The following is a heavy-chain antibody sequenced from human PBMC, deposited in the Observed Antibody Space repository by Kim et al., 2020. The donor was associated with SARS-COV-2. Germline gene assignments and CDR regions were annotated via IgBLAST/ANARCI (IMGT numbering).Heavy chain of an antibody. J-gene: IGHJ6*02. CDR1: GFTFDVYA. CDR3: TKALRFGELLPPRGYYGMDV. CDR2: ISGDGVDT. Sequence: GGSLRLSCAASGFTFDVYAMFWVRQAPGKGLEWVSLISGDGVDTYYADSVKGRFTISRDNRKNSLYLHMNTLTTEDTALYYCTKALRFGELLPPRGYYGMDVWGQGTTVTVSS. V-gene: IGHV3-43*02. D-gene: IGHD3-10*01.